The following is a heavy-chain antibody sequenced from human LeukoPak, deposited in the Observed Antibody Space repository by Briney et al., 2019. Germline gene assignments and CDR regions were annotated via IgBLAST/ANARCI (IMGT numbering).Heavy chain of an antibody. CDR1: GFTFSSYG. J-gene: IGHJ4*02. CDR3: AKTQNYGDYDIFDY. Sequence: TGGSLRLSCAASGFTFSSYGIHWVRQAPGKGLEWVAVISYDGSNKYYADSVKGRFTISRVNSKNTLYLQMNSLRAEDTAVYYCAKTQNYGDYDIFDYWGQGTLVSVSS. CDR2: ISYDGSNK. D-gene: IGHD4-17*01. V-gene: IGHV3-30*18.